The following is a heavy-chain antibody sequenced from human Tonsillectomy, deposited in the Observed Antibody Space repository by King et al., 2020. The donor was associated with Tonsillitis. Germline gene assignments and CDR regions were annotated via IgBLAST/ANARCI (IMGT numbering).Heavy chain of an antibody. CDR1: GGSISSGSYY. Sequence: QLQESGPGLVKPSQTLSLTCTVSGGSISSGSYYWSWIRQPAGKGLEWIGRIYTSGSTNYNPSLKSRVTISVDTSKNQFSLKLSSVTAADTAVYYCAREGRGARVDYWGQGTLVTVSS. CDR2: IYTSGST. J-gene: IGHJ4*02. V-gene: IGHV4-61*02. CDR3: AREGRGARVDY. D-gene: IGHD1-26*01.